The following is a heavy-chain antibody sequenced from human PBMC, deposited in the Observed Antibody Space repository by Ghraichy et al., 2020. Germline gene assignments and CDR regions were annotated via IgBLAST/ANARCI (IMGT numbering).Heavy chain of an antibody. CDR3: ARWNYCSGGSCKDAFDI. CDR1: GYSFTSYW. J-gene: IGHJ3*02. V-gene: IGHV5-51*01. Sequence: GSLNISCKGSGYSFTSYWIGWVRQMPGKGLEWMGIIYPGDSDTRYSPSFQGQVTISADKSISTAYLQWGSLKASDTAMYYCARWNYCSGGSCKDAFDIWGQGTMVTVSS. CDR2: IYPGDSDT. D-gene: IGHD2-15*01.